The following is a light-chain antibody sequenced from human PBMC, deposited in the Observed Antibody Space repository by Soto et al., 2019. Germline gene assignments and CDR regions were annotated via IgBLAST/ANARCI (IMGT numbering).Light chain of an antibody. CDR2: DAS. CDR3: QQSCSLPPT. J-gene: IGKJ4*01. CDR1: QSISSH. V-gene: IGKV1-39*01. Sequence: DLQMTQSPTSLSASVGDRVTIICRASQSISSHLNWYQQKPGKAPNLLIYDASTLQSRVPSRFSGSGSGTDFTLTISSLQPEDFATYYGQQSCSLPPTFGGGTKVEIK.